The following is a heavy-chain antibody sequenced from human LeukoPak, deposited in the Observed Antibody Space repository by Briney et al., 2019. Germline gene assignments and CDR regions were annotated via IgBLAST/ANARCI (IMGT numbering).Heavy chain of an antibody. CDR3: AKDPSTDLFGELPD. J-gene: IGHJ4*02. CDR1: GFTFSSYA. D-gene: IGHD3-10*01. V-gene: IGHV3-23*01. CDR2: ISGSGLST. Sequence: PGGSLRLSCAASGFTFSSYAMNWVRQAPGKGPEWVSAISGSGLSTYYADSVKGRFTISRDNSKNTLYLQMNSLRDADTAVYYCAKDPSTDLFGELPDWGQGTLVTVSS.